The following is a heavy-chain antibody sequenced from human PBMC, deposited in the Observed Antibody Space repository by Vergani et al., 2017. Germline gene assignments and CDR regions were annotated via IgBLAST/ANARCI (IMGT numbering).Heavy chain of an antibody. CDR3: ARDRAAMRGADY. CDR1: GYTFTSYA. V-gene: IGHV1-3*01. J-gene: IGHJ4*02. CDR2: INAGNGNT. D-gene: IGHD2-2*01. Sequence: QVQLVQSGAEVKKPGASVKVSCKASGYTFTSYAMHWVRQAPGQRLEWMGWINAGNGNTKYSQKCQGRVTITRDTSASTAYMELSSLRSEDTAVYYCARDRAAMRGADYWGQGTLVTVSS.